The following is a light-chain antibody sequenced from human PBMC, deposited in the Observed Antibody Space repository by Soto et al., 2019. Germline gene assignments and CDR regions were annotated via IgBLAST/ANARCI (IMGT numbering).Light chain of an antibody. CDR2: EVS. Sequence: QSALTQPASVSGSPGQSITISCTGTSSDVGGYDYVSWYQHHPGKVPKLILYEVSKRSSGVSHRFSGSKSGNTASLTISGLQAEDEADYYCSSYTTSSALVFGGGTKLTVL. J-gene: IGLJ2*01. V-gene: IGLV2-14*01. CDR3: SSYTTSSALV. CDR1: SSDVGGYDY.